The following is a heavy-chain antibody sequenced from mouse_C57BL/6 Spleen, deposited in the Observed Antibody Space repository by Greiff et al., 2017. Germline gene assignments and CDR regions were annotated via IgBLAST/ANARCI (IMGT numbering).Heavy chain of an antibody. CDR3: ARSGLGPYFDY. J-gene: IGHJ2*01. V-gene: IGHV1-64*01. Sequence: QVQLQQPGAELVKPGASVKLSCKASGYTFTSYWMHWVKQRPGQGLEWIGMIHPNSGSTNYNEKFKSKATLTVDKSSSTAYMQLSSLTSEDSAVYYGARSGLGPYFDYWGQGTTLTVSS. D-gene: IGHD3-3*01. CDR1: GYTFTSYW. CDR2: IHPNSGST.